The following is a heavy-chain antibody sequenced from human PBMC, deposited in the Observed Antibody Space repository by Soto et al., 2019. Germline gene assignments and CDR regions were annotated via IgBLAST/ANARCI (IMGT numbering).Heavy chain of an antibody. J-gene: IGHJ4*02. CDR2: IYWDDDK. V-gene: IGHV2-5*02. D-gene: IGHD4-17*01. CDR3: AHRPHEYGDSKWGNFDY. Sequence: ESGPTLVNPTQTLTLTCSFSGFSLSTSEVGVGWIRQPPGKALEWLAIIYWDDDKRYSPSLKNRLTITKDTSKNQVILRMTNVDPVDSGTYYCAHRPHEYGDSKWGNFDYWGQGTLVTVSS. CDR1: GFSLSTSEVG.